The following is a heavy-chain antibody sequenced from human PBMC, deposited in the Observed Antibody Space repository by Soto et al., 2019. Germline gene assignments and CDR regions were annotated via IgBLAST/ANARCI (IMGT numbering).Heavy chain of an antibody. J-gene: IGHJ4*02. V-gene: IGHV1-2*04. Sequence: GAPMKVSCKASGYTFTRYYMHWVRQAPGQGLEWMGWINPNSGGTNYAQKFQGWVTMTRDTSISTAYMELSRLRSDDTAVYYCARGAGTVYFDYWGQGTLVTVSS. CDR1: GYTFTRYY. D-gene: IGHD6-19*01. CDR3: ARGAGTVYFDY. CDR2: INPNSGGT.